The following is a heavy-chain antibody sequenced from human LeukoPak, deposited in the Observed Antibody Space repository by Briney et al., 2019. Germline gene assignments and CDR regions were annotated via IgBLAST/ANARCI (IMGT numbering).Heavy chain of an antibody. J-gene: IGHJ4*02. D-gene: IGHD6-19*01. V-gene: IGHV4-34*01. CDR3: ASSGIAVAGTWFDY. CDR2: INHSGST. Sequence: SETLSLTCAVYGGSFSGYYWSWIRQPPGKGLEWIGEINHSGSTNYNPSLKSRVTISVDTSKNQFSLKLSSVTAADTAVYYCASSGIAVAGTWFDYWGQGTLVTVSP. CDR1: GGSFSGYY.